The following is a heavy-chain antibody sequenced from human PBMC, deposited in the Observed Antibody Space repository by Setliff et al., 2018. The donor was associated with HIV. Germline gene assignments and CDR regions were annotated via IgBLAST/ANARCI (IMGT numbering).Heavy chain of an antibody. J-gene: IGHJ6*02. D-gene: IGHD2-2*01. Sequence: GGSLRLSCAASGFTFSSFEMNWVRQAPGKGLEWLSYISSGGDSIYYADSVKGRFTISRDNAKNSLFLQMNTLRAEDTAVYYCAKVPLFVVVPAALGGMDVWGQGTTVTVSS. CDR2: ISSGGDSI. CDR3: AKVPLFVVVPAALGGMDV. CDR1: GFTFSSFE. V-gene: IGHV3-48*03.